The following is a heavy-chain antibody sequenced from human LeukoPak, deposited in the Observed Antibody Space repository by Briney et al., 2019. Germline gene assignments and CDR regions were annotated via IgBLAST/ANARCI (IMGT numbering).Heavy chain of an antibody. CDR2: ISYDGSNK. V-gene: IGHV3-30*03. CDR1: GFTFSSYG. J-gene: IGHJ4*02. Sequence: GRSLRLSCAASGFTFSSYGMHWVRQAPGKGLEWVAVISYDGSNKYYADSVKGRFTISRDNSKNTLYLQMNSLRAEDTALYYCARKRPNYFDYWGQGTLVTVSS. CDR3: ARKRPNYFDY.